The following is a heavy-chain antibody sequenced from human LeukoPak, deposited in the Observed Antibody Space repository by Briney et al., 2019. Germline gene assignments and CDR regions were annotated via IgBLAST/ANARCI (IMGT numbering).Heavy chain of an antibody. V-gene: IGHV3-7*01. J-gene: IGHJ4*02. CDR1: GFTFSSYS. CDR3: ARLREIPVFGVVTKSTSYFDY. Sequence: GGSLRLSCAASGFTFSSYSMNWVRQAPGKGLELVANIKQGRSEKYYVDSVKGRFTISRDNAKNSLYLQMNSLRAEDTAVYYCARLREIPVFGVVTKSTSYFDYWGQGTLVTVSS. D-gene: IGHD3-3*01. CDR2: IKQGRSEK.